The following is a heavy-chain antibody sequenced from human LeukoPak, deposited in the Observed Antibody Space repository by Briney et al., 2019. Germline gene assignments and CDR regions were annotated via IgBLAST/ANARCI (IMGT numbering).Heavy chain of an antibody. CDR2: ISGSGGST. CDR3: AKGTRGYYDSCLDY. CDR1: GFTFSSYA. V-gene: IGHV3-23*01. J-gene: IGHJ4*02. Sequence: GGSLRLSCAASGFTFSSYAMSWVRQAPGKGLEWVSAISGSGGSTYYADSVKGRFTISRDNSKNTLYLQMNSLRAEDTAVYYCAKGTRGYYDSCLDYWGQGTLVTVSS. D-gene: IGHD3-22*01.